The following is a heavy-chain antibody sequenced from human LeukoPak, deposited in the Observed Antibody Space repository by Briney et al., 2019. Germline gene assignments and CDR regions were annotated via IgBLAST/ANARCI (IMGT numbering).Heavy chain of an antibody. V-gene: IGHV4-34*01. J-gene: IGHJ6*02. CDR1: GGSFSGYY. D-gene: IGHD2-15*01. CDR2: INHSGST. CDR3: ARAGGYCSGGSCPPYYYYGMDV. Sequence: ASETLSLTCAVYGGSFSGYYWSWIRQPPGKGLEWIGEINHSGSTNYNPSLKSRVTISVDTSKNQFSLKLSSVTAADTAVYYWARAGGYCSGGSCPPYYYYGMDVWGQGTTVTVSS.